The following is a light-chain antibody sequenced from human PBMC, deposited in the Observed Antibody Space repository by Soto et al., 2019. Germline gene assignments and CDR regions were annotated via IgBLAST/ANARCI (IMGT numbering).Light chain of an antibody. Sequence: ELVLTQSPGTLSLSPGERATLSCRASQSIASSYFGWYQQKPGQAPRLLIYGASSRATGIPDRFSGSGSGTDFTLTITRLEPEDFAVYYCQHCGTSPFTFGPGTKVEIK. CDR3: QHCGTSPFT. CDR1: QSIASSY. V-gene: IGKV3-20*01. J-gene: IGKJ3*01. CDR2: GAS.